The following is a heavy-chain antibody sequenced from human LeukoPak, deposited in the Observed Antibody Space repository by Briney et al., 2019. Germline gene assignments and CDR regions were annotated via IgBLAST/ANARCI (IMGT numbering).Heavy chain of an antibody. CDR3: ARHHSSGWPLDAFDI. CDR1: GYTFTIYD. V-gene: IGHV1-8*01. Sequence: ASVTVSFTASGYTFTIYDVNWVGQATGEGLEWMGWMNPNSGNTGYAQKLQGRVPMTTETSTSTAYMELSSLLFDDTAVYYCARHHSSGWPLDAFDIWGQGTMVTVSS. D-gene: IGHD6-19*01. CDR2: MNPNSGNT. J-gene: IGHJ3*02.